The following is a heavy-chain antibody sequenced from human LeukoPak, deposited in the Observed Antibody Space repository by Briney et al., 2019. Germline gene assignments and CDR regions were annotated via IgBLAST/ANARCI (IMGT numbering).Heavy chain of an antibody. D-gene: IGHD6-19*01. Sequence: PSETLSLTCTVSGGSISSYYWSWIRQPPGKGLEWIGYIYYSGSTNYNPSLKSRVTISVDTSKNQFSLKLSSVTAADTAVYYCARRSSGWGIHYFDYWGQGTLVTVSS. CDR2: IYYSGST. J-gene: IGHJ4*02. CDR3: ARRSSGWGIHYFDY. V-gene: IGHV4-59*01. CDR1: GGSISSYY.